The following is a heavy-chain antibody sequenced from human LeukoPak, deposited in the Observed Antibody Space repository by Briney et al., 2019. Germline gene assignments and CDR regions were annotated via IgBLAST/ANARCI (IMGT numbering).Heavy chain of an antibody. Sequence: GGSLRLSCAASGFTFSDYYMSWIRQAPGKGLEWVSYTSSSGSTIYYADSVKGRFTISRDNAKNSLYLQMNSLRAEDTAVYYCARSPAAVPAAAPDDAFDIWGQGTMVTVSS. V-gene: IGHV3-11*04. CDR2: TSSSGSTI. CDR1: GFTFSDYY. D-gene: IGHD2-2*01. J-gene: IGHJ3*02. CDR3: ARSPAAVPAAAPDDAFDI.